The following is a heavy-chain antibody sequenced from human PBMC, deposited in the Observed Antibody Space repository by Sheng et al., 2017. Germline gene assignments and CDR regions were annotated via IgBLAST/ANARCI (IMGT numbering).Heavy chain of an antibody. CDR1: GGSFSGYY. CDR2: INHSGST. V-gene: IGHV4-34*01. Sequence: QVQLQQWGAGLLKPSETLSLTCAVYGGSFSGYYWSWIRQPPGKGLEWIGEINHSGSTNYNPSLKSRVTISVDTSKNQFSLKLSSVTAADTAVYYCARRSGSYKKWGNNWFDPWGQGTLVTVSS. D-gene: IGHD1-26*01. CDR3: ARRSGSYKKWGNNWFDP. J-gene: IGHJ5*02.